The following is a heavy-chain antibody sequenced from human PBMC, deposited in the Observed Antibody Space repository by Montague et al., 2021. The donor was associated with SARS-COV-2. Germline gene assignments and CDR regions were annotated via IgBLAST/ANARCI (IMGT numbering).Heavy chain of an antibody. CDR2: INHSGST. J-gene: IGHJ4*02. CDR3: ARAIVDVTMIIVVMTGVEHYFDF. CDR1: GESFIGYY. Sequence: SETLSLTCAVYGESFIGYYWSWIRQPPGRGLEWIGDINHSGSTNYNPSLKSRVSISVDTSKNQFSLKLRSVTAADTAVYYRARAIVDVTMIIVVMTGVEHYFDFWGQGTLVTVSS. D-gene: IGHD3-22*01. V-gene: IGHV4-34*01.